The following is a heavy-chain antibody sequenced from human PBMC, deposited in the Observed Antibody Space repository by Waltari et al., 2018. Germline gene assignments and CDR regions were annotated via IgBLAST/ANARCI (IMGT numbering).Heavy chain of an antibody. Sequence: EVQVVESGGGLVQPGGSLRLSCAASGFTFSSYWMHWVRQAPGKGLVGVSRINWDGSNTTYADSVKGRFTISRDNARNTLYLQMNSLSAEDTALYYCARSENAFDYWGQGTLVTVSS. V-gene: IGHV3-74*03. CDR1: GFTFSSYW. CDR3: ARSENAFDY. CDR2: INWDGSNT. J-gene: IGHJ4*02.